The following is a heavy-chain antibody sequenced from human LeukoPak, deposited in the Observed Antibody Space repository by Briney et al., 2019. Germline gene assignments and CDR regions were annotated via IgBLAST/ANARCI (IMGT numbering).Heavy chain of an antibody. CDR2: IKYDGSEE. V-gene: IGHV3-7*01. CDR1: GGSISSYY. J-gene: IGHJ4*02. Sequence: ETLSLTCTVSGGSISSYYWSWVRQAPGKGLEWVANIKYDGSEEYYVDSVKGRFTISRDNAKNSLYLQMNSLRAEDTAVYYCARDGSGEWPIGYWGQGTLVTVSS. CDR3: ARDGSGEWPIGY. D-gene: IGHD3-10*01.